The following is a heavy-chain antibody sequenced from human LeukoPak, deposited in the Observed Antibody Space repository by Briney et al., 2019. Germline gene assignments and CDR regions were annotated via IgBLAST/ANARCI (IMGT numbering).Heavy chain of an antibody. CDR2: INHSGST. CDR3: ARLYCSSTSCSTPYFDY. D-gene: IGHD2-2*01. CDR1: GGSFSGYY. J-gene: IGHJ4*02. V-gene: IGHV4-34*01. Sequence: SETLSLTCAVHGGSFSGYYWSWIRQPPGKGLEWIGEINHSGSTNYNPSLKSRVTISVDTSKNQFSLKLSSVTAADTAVYYCARLYCSSTSCSTPYFDYWGQGTLVTVSS.